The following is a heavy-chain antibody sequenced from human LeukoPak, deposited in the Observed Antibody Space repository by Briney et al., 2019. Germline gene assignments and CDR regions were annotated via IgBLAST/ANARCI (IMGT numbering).Heavy chain of an antibody. CDR3: AKSWELRPLYYYYCMDV. D-gene: IGHD1-26*01. J-gene: IGHJ6*02. CDR2: ISGDGGST. CDR1: GFTLDDYA. V-gene: IGHV3-43*02. Sequence: GGSLRLSCAASGFTLDDYAMHGVRQAPGKGLEWVSLISGDGGSTYYADSVKGRITISRDNSKNSLYLQMNSLRTEDTALYYCAKSWELRPLYYYYCMDVWGQGTTVTVSS.